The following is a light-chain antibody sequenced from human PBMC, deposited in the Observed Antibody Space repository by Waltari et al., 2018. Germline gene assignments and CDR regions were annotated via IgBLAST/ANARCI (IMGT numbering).Light chain of an antibody. V-gene: IGLV2-14*01. CDR2: EVN. CDR3: SSYASSGTLV. J-gene: IGLJ1*01. Sequence: QSALTQPASVSGSPGQSITISCTGTSSDVGGYIFASWYQVHPGKVPKLIIYEVNRRPPGVSNRFSGSKSGNTASLTISGLQAEDEADFYCSSYASSGTLVFGSGTKVTVL. CDR1: SSDVGGYIF.